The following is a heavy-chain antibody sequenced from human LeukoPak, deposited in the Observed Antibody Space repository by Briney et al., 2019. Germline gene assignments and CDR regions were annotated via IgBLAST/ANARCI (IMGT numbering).Heavy chain of an antibody. D-gene: IGHD1-1*01. CDR3: VVQSSGVVY. J-gene: IGHJ4*02. Sequence: GGSLRLSCAASGFIFSTYEMHWVRQAPGKGLEWVSTIRPAGDTNYPGSVKGRFTVSRENAKNSLYLQMNSLRAGDTAVYYCVVQSSGVVYWGQGTLVTVSS. CDR2: IRPAGDT. V-gene: IGHV3-13*04. CDR1: GFIFSTYE.